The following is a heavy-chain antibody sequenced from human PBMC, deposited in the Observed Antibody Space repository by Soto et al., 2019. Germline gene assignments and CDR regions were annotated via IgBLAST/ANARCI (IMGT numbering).Heavy chain of an antibody. V-gene: IGHV3-48*01. Sequence: EVQLVEFGGGLVQPGGSLRLSCAASGFTFSSYSMNWVRQAPGKGLEWVSYISSSSGPIYYADSVKGRFTIARDNAKISLYLQMNSLRAEDTAVYYCARGLLGGVASIRGDYWGQGPLVTVSS. CDR3: ARGLLGGVASIRGDY. CDR1: GFTFSSYS. CDR2: ISSSSGPI. J-gene: IGHJ4*02. D-gene: IGHD5-12*01.